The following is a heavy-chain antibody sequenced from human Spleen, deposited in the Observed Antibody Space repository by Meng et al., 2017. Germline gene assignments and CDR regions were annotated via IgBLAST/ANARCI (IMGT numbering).Heavy chain of an antibody. J-gene: IGHJ4*02. CDR3: ARETVYSFIGGPFEY. CDR2: IYNTGYS. D-gene: IGHD5-18*01. Sequence: QVQLRESGPGLVKPSQTLSLTCTVSGASISSGEFYWSWLRQSPGKGLEWIGYIYNTGYSFYNPSLRSRVTLSIDTSNNQLSLRLTSMSAADTAVYYCARETVYSFIGGPFEYWGQGVLVTVSS. V-gene: IGHV4-30-4*01. CDR1: GASISSGEFY.